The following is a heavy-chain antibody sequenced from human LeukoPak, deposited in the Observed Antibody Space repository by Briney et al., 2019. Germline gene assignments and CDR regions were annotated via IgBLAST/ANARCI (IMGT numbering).Heavy chain of an antibody. CDR3: ASGYSGGWFEGYLDY. Sequence: SETLSHTSTHPGGSLTSIRYNLGSTRHPPGKWMESNRSIDYSGSTYYNQSLKSGVTISVDTSKNQFCLRLSSVSAAGTGVYYCASGYSGGWFEGYLDYWGEGSLVTVSS. J-gene: IGHJ4*02. V-gene: IGHV4-39*01. CDR1: GGSLTSIRYN. D-gene: IGHD6-19*01. CDR2: IDYSGST.